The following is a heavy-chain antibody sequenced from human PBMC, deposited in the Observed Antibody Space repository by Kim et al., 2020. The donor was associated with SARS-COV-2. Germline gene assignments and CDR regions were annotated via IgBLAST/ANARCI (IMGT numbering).Heavy chain of an antibody. CDR3: ARSGYSSSWYDWGVSAGQDAYYYGMDV. J-gene: IGHJ6*02. CDR2: IYYSGST. D-gene: IGHD6-13*01. CDR1: GGSISSSSYY. V-gene: IGHV4-39*01. Sequence: SETLSLTCTVSGGSISSSSYYWGWIRQPPGKGLEWIGSIYYSGSTYYNPSLKSRVTISVDTSKNQFSLKLSSVTAADTAVYYCARSGYSSSWYDWGVSAGQDAYYYGMDVWGQGTTVTVSS.